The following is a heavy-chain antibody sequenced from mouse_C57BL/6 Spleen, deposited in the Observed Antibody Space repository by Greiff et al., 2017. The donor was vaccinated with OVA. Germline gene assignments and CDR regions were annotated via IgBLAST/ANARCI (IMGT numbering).Heavy chain of an antibody. D-gene: IGHD2-5*01. V-gene: IGHV1-82*01. CDR1: GYAFSSSW. CDR2: IYPGDGDT. CDR3: ARSSNPAWFAY. Sequence: QVQLQQSGPELVKPGASVKISCKASGYAFSSSWMNWVKQRPGKGLEWIGRIYPGDGDTNYNGKFKGKATLTADKSSSTAYMQLSSQTSEDAAVYCCARSSNPAWFAYWGQGTLVTVSA. J-gene: IGHJ3*01.